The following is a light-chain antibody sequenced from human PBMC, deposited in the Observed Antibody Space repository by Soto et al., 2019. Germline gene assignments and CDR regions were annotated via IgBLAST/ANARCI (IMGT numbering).Light chain of an antibody. Sequence: QSALTQPASVSGSPGQSITISCTGTSSDVGGYKYVSWYQQHPGKVPKLIIYEVSNRPSGVSNRFSGSKSGNTASLTISGLQAEDEADYYCNSYTSSANGVFGGGTKLTVL. CDR2: EVS. CDR3: NSYTSSANGV. CDR1: SSDVGGYKY. J-gene: IGLJ2*01. V-gene: IGLV2-14*01.